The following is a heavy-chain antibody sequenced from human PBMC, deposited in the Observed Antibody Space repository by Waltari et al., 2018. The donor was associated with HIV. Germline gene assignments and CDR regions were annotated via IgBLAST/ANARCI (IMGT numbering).Heavy chain of an antibody. CDR1: GGSISSGYYY. V-gene: IGHV4-61*02. CDR3: AREEGFAGTGGFDP. J-gene: IGHJ5*02. Sequence: QVHLQESGPGLVKPSQTLSLTCTVSGGSISSGYYYWIWIRQPAGKGLEWIWRMFTSGTINYNPSLKSRVTISQDPSKNQFSLKVTSVTAADTAVYFCAREEGFAGTGGFDPWGQGTLVTVSP. D-gene: IGHD1-1*01. CDR2: MFTSGTI.